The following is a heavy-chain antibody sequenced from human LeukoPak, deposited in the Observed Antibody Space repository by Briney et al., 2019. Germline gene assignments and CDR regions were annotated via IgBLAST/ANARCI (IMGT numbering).Heavy chain of an antibody. CDR3: VKASSSSPQYNWFDA. V-gene: IGHV3-23*01. J-gene: IGHJ5*02. CDR2: VSGTGGRT. D-gene: IGHD6-6*01. Sequence: GGSLRLSCAASGFSFSTYAMSWVRQAPGKGLEWVSVVSGTGGRTYYADSVKGRFTISRDNSKNTLYLQMNSLRAEDTALYYCVKASSSSPQYNWFDAWGQGTLVTVSS. CDR1: GFSFSTYA.